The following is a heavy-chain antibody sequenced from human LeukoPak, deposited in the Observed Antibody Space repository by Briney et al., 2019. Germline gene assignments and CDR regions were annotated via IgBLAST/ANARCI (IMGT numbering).Heavy chain of an antibody. CDR1: GGSISSYY. J-gene: IGHJ4*02. CDR2: IYYSGST. CDR3: ARSRGWFPDY. V-gene: IGHV4-59*08. Sequence: SETLSLTCTVSGGSISSYYWSWIRQPPGKGLEWIGYIYYSGSTNYNPTLKSRVTISVDTSKNQFSLKLSSVTAADTAVYYCARSRGWFPDYWGQGTLVTVSS. D-gene: IGHD6-19*01.